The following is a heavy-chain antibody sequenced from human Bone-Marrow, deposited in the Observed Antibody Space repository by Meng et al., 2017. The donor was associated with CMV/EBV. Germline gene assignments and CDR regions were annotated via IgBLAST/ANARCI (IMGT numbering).Heavy chain of an antibody. CDR1: GFTVSSNY. J-gene: IGHJ6*02. Sequence: GGSLRLSCAASGFTVSSNYMSWVRQAPGKGLEWVSVIYSGGSTYYADSVKGRFTISRDNSKNTLYLQMNSLRAEDTAVYYCAKDHRMTNYGMDVWGQGTTVTVSS. CDR3: AKDHRMTNYGMDV. D-gene: IGHD2-8*01. CDR2: IYSGGST. V-gene: IGHV3-66*02.